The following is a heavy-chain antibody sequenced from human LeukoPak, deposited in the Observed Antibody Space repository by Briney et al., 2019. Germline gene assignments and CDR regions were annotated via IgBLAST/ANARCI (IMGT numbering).Heavy chain of an antibody. J-gene: IGHJ4*02. D-gene: IGHD2-15*01. CDR2: ISSSRNDI. CDR3: PREGRSISVGCSSGSCYDFDY. Sequence: GGSLRLSCAASGFTFSTYNMNWVRQAPGKGLEWVSSISSSRNDIYYADSVKGRFTISRDNRKNSLYLQMNSLSDEDTAVYYCPREGRSISVGCSSGSCYDFDYWGQGSRVSVSS. CDR1: GFTFSTYN. V-gene: IGHV3-21*01.